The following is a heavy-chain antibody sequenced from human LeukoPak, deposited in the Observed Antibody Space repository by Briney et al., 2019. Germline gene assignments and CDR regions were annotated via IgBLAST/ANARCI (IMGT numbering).Heavy chain of an antibody. J-gene: IGHJ4*02. Sequence: GGSLRLSCAASAFTFRSYAMSWVRQAGGKGLEWVSAISGSGGSTYYADSVKGRFTISRDNSNNTLYLQMNSLRAEDTAIYYCVRTLSNFDSWGQGTLVTVSS. CDR2: ISGSGGST. CDR3: VRTLSNFDS. D-gene: IGHD1-7*01. V-gene: IGHV3-23*01. CDR1: AFTFRSYA.